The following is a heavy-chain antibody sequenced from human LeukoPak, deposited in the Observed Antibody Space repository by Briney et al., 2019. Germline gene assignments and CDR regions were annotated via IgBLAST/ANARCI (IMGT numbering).Heavy chain of an antibody. Sequence: GGSLRLSCAASGFTFSSYGMNWVRQAPGKGLEWVSSISSSSSYIYYADSVKGRFTISRDNAKNSLYLQMNSLRAEDTAVYYCARAARPGAFDIWGQGTMVTVSS. CDR1: GFTFSSYG. V-gene: IGHV3-21*01. CDR3: ARAARPGAFDI. J-gene: IGHJ3*02. CDR2: ISSSSSYI.